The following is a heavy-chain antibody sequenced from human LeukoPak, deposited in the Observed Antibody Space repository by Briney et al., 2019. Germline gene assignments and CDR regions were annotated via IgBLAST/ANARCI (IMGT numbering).Heavy chain of an antibody. CDR2: ISSSSSYI. CDR1: GFTFSSYS. CDR3: ASEYSSGSEGMNFDY. V-gene: IGHV3-21*01. Sequence: GGSLRLSCAASGFTFSSYSMNWVRQAPGKGLEWVSSISSSSSYIYYADSVKGRFTISRDNAKNSLYLQMNSLRAEDTAVYYCASEYSSGSEGMNFDYWGQGTLVTVSS. D-gene: IGHD6-19*01. J-gene: IGHJ4*02.